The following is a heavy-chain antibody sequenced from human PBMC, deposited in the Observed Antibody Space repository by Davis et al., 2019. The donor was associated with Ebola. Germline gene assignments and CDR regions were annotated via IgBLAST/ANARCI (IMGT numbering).Heavy chain of an antibody. D-gene: IGHD2-2*01. CDR2: INPNSGGT. J-gene: IGHJ6*02. V-gene: IGHV1-2*04. Sequence: ASVKVSCKASGYTFTGYYMHWVRQAPGQGLEWMGWINPNSGGTNYAQKFQGWVTMTRDTSISTAYMELSRLRSDDTAVYYCARAGYCSSTSCPFNYYYYYGMDVWGQGTTVTVSS. CDR3: ARAGYCSSTSCPFNYYYYYGMDV. CDR1: GYTFTGYY.